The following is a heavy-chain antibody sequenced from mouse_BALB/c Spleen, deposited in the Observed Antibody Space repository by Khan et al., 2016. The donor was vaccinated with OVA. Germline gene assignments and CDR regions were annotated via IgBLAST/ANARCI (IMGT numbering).Heavy chain of an antibody. D-gene: IGHD1-1*01. CDR3: ARENYYGSSHYAMDY. CDR2: ISPGSGTP. V-gene: IGHV1S41*01. Sequence: DLVKPGASVKLSCKASGYTFTSYWINWIKQRPGQGLEWIGRISPGSGTPYYNEMFKGKATLTVDISSNTAYIQLSSLSSEDSAVYFCARENYYGSSHYAMDYWGRGTSVTVSS. J-gene: IGHJ4*01. CDR1: GYTFTSYW.